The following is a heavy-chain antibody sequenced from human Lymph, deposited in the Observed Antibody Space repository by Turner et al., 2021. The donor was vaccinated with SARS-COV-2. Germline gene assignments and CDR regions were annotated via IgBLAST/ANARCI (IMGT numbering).Heavy chain of an antibody. CDR3: ARVWVRWWYFDL. J-gene: IGHJ2*01. Sequence: QVQLQQWGAGLLKPSATLSLTGAVYGGSFSGYYWSWIRQPPGKGLEWIGEINHSGSTNYNPSLKSRVTISVDTSKKQFSLKLSSVTAADTAVYYCARVWVRWWYFDLWGRGTLVTVSS. D-gene: IGHD7-27*01. CDR1: GGSFSGYY. V-gene: IGHV4-34*01. CDR2: INHSGST.